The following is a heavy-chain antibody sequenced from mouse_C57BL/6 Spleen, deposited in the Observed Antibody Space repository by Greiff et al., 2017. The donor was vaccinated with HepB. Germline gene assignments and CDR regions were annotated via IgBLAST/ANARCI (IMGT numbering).Heavy chain of an antibody. CDR2: INPSSGYT. Sequence: QVQLQQSGAELARPGASVKMSCKASGYTFTSYTMHWVKQRPGQGLEWIGYINPSSGYTKYNQKFKDKATLTADKSSSTAYMQLSSLTSEDSAVYYCAREYDGYLGDYAMDYWGQGTSVTVSS. J-gene: IGHJ4*01. CDR3: AREYDGYLGDYAMDY. CDR1: GYTFTSYT. D-gene: IGHD2-3*01. V-gene: IGHV1-4*01.